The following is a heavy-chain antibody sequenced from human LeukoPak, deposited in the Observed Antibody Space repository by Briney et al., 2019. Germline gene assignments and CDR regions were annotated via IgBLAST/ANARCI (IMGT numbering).Heavy chain of an antibody. CDR2: IYGNDDK. CDR3: AHRVSSGFDY. V-gene: IGHV2-5*01. D-gene: IGHD6-25*01. CDR1: GFSLTTGGVA. Sequence: ESGPTLVKPTQTPTLTCTFSGFSLTTGGVAVGWIRQPPGKALEWLALIYGNDDKRYSPSLKSRLTISKDTSKNQVVLTMTNMDPVDTATYYCAHRVSSGFDYWGQGTLVTVSS. J-gene: IGHJ4*02.